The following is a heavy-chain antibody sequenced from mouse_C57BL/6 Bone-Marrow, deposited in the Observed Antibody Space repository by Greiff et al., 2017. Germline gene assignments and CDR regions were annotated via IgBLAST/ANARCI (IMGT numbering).Heavy chain of an antibody. V-gene: IGHV5-17*01. CDR1: GFTFSDYG. Sequence: EVKLVESGGGLVKPGGSLKLSCAASGFTFSDYGMHWVRQAPEKGLEWVAYISSGSSTIYYADTVKGRFTISRDNAKHTLFLQMTSLRSEDTAMYYCANSYAMDYWGRGTSVTVTS. CDR2: ISSGSSTI. J-gene: IGHJ4*01. CDR3: ANSYAMDY.